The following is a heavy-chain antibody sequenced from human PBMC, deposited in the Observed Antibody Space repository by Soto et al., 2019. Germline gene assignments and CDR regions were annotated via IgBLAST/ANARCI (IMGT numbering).Heavy chain of an antibody. Sequence: KSSYSPSLTCTVSGDSVNSENSYWNWIRQAPGKGPEWIGYIYYNGGTNYNPSLKSRATILLDTSTNQFSLTLTSVTAADTAVYYCARDGGQGRGVIGHYWGRGILVTVSS. V-gene: IGHV4-61*01. CDR2: IYYNGGT. CDR3: ARDGGQGRGVIGHY. CDR1: GDSVNSENSY. J-gene: IGHJ4*02. D-gene: IGHD3-16*02.